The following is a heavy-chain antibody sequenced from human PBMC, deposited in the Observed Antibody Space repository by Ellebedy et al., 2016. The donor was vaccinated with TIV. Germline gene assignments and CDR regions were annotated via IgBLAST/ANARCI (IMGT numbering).Heavy chain of an antibody. CDR2: IYQNGIQK. J-gene: IGHJ3*01. V-gene: IGHV3-7*03. CDR3: ARDGYNGRDEDGFDV. CDR1: GFIFDKFE. D-gene: IGHD2-8*01. Sequence: GGSLRLSXAASGFIFDKFEMSWVRQAPGKGLEWVATIYQNGIQKHSLDSVRGQFSISRDNAKNSLSLELSSLTAEDTAVYYCARDGYNGRDEDGFDVWGQGTMVTVSS.